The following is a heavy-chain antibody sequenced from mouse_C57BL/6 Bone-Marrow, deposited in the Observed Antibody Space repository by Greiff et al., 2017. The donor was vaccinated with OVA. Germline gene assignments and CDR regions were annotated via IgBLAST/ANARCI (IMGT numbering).Heavy chain of an antibody. V-gene: IGHV5-9*01. CDR1: GFTFSSYT. CDR2: ISGGGGNT. D-gene: IGHD3-2*02. J-gene: IGHJ3*01. Sequence: EVQLVESGGGLVKPGGSLKLSCAASGFTFSSYTMSWVRQTPEKRLEWVATISGGGGNTYYPDSVTGRFTISRDNAKNTLNMQTSRLRSEDTALYECARHKLRLRRAWFAYWGQGTLVTVSA. CDR3: ARHKLRLRRAWFAY.